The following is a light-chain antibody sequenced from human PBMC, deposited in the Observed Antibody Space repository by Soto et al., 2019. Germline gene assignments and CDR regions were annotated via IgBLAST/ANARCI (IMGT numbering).Light chain of an antibody. J-gene: IGKJ5*01. Sequence: EIVLTQSPATLSLSPGERATLSCRASQSVSTYLAWYQQKPGHAPRILIYDASYRATGIPARFSGSGSGTDFTLTISSIEPEDFAVYYCQQRSDWPSFGQGTRLEIK. CDR2: DAS. V-gene: IGKV3-11*01. CDR3: QQRSDWPS. CDR1: QSVSTY.